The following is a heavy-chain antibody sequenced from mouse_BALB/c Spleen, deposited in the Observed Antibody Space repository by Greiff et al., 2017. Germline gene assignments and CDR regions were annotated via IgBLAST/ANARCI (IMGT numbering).Heavy chain of an antibody. CDR1: GYTFTSYW. CDR2: INPSNGRT. CDR3: ARGLMDY. Sequence: QVQLQQPGAELVKPGASVKLSCKASGYTFTSYWMHWVKQRPGQGLEWIGEINPSNGRTNYNEKFKSKATLTVDKSSSTAYMQLSSLTSEDSAVYYCARGLMDYWGQGTSVTVSS. J-gene: IGHJ4*01. V-gene: IGHV1S81*02. D-gene: IGHD3-3*01.